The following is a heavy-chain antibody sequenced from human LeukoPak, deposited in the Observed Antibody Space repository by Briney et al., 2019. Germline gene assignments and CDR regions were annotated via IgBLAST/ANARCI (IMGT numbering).Heavy chain of an antibody. CDR3: AREMYTSGWSPFDY. J-gene: IGHJ4*02. CDR1: GFTFDDYA. D-gene: IGHD6-19*01. Sequence: GGSLRLSCAASGFTFDDYAMHWVRQAPGKGLEWVSAINWNSGNIGYADSVKGRFTISRDNSKNTLYLQMNSLRAEDTAVYYCAREMYTSGWSPFDYWGQGTLVTVSS. V-gene: IGHV3-9*01. CDR2: INWNSGNI.